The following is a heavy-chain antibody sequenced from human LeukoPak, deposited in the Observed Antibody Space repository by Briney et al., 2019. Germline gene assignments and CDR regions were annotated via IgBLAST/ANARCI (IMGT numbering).Heavy chain of an antibody. Sequence: PGGSLRLSCAASGFTFSNHWMHWVRQAPGKGLVWVSRINSDMSSTNYADSVEGRFTISRDNAKNTLYLQMNSLRAEDTAVYYCARDIAVSGNYFDYWGQGTLVTVSS. CDR2: INSDMSST. CDR3: ARDIAVSGNYFDY. D-gene: IGHD6-19*01. J-gene: IGHJ4*02. CDR1: GFTFSNHW. V-gene: IGHV3-74*01.